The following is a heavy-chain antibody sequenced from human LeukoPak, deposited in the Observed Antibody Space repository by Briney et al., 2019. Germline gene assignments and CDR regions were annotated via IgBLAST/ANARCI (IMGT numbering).Heavy chain of an antibody. D-gene: IGHD2/OR15-2a*01. V-gene: IGHV3-30-3*01. CDR3: ARMKVIKGASLDY. J-gene: IGHJ4*02. Sequence: GRSLRLSCAASGFTFSSYAMHWVRQAPGKGLEWVAVISYDGSNKYYADSVKGRFTISRDNSNNTLFLQMNSLKTEDTAVYFCARMKVIKGASLDYWGQGSLVTVSS. CDR2: ISYDGSNK. CDR1: GFTFSSYA.